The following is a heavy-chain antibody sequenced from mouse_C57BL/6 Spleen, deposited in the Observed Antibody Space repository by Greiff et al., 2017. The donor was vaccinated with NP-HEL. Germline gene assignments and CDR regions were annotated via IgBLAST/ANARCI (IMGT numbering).Heavy chain of an antibody. CDR3: ARSGYGNYRYFDV. CDR1: GYAFTNYL. Sequence: QVQLKQSGAELVRPGTSVKVSCKASGYAFTNYLIEWVKQRPGQGLEWIGVINPGSGGTNYNEKFKGKATLTADKSSSTAYMQLSSLTSEDSAVYFCARSGYGNYRYFDVWGTGTTVTVSS. V-gene: IGHV1-54*01. CDR2: INPGSGGT. J-gene: IGHJ1*03. D-gene: IGHD2-1*01.